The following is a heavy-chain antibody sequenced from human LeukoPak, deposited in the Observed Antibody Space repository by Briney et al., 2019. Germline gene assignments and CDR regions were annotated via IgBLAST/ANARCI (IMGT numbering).Heavy chain of an antibody. D-gene: IGHD2-2*01. Sequence: SETLSLTCAVYGGSFSGYYWSWIRQPPGKGLEWTGEINHSGSTNYNPSLKSRVTISVDTSKNQFSLKLSSVTAADTAVYYCARGADPDIYIVVVPAAMLGRWFDPWGQGTLVTVSS. CDR1: GGSFSGYY. CDR3: ARGADPDIYIVVVPAAMLGRWFDP. J-gene: IGHJ5*02. CDR2: INHSGST. V-gene: IGHV4-34*01.